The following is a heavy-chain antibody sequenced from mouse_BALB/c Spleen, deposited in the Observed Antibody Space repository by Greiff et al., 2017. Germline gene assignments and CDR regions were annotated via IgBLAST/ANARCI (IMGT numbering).Heavy chain of an antibody. J-gene: IGHJ4*01. CDR1: GFTFSSYG. CDR3: ARELPAMDY. CDR2: INSNGGST. Sequence: EVKLVESGGGLVQPGGSLKLSCAASGFTFSSYGMSWVRQTPDKRLELVATINSNGGSTYYPDSVKGRFTISRDNAKNTLYLQMSSLKSEDTAMYYCARELPAMDYWGQGTSVTVSS. V-gene: IGHV5-6-3*01. D-gene: IGHD1-1*01.